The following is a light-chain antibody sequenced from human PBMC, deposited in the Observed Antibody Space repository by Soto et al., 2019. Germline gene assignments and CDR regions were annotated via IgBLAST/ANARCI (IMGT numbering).Light chain of an antibody. CDR3: HQRQSWPRT. V-gene: IGKV3-11*01. Sequence: EIVLTQSPATLSSFPGETATRSSRASQTVNSRLAWYQHKPGQAPRLLIYHTSTRATGIPARFSGSGSGTDFTLTISSLEPEDFAVYYCHQRQSWPRTFGQGTKVDIK. CDR1: QTVNSR. J-gene: IGKJ1*01. CDR2: HTS.